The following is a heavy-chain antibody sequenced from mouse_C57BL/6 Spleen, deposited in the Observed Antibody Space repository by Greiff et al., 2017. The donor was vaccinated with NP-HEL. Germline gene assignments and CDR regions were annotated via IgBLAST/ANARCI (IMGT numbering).Heavy chain of an antibody. D-gene: IGHD1-1*01. J-gene: IGHJ2*01. CDR3: AREGLLRYYFDY. Sequence: QVQLQQPGAELVRPGSSVKLSCKASGYTFTSYWMDWVKQRPGQGLEWIGNIYPSDSETHYNQKFKDKATLTVDKSSSTAYMQLSSLTSEDSAVYYCAREGLLRYYFDYWGQGTTLTVSS. CDR2: IYPSDSET. CDR1: GYTFTSYW. V-gene: IGHV1-61*01.